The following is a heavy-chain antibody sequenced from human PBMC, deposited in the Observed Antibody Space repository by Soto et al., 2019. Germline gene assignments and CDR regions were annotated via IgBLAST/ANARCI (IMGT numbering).Heavy chain of an antibody. V-gene: IGHV4-4*03. CDR1: GGTTRSINW. J-gene: IGHJ6*02. CDR3: ARGKTDYYYGMDV. CDR2: IYHSGST. Sequence: PPETLSISYAVSGGTTRSINWRSWVRQPPGKGLEWIGEIYHSGSTNYNPSLKSRVTISVDKSKNQFSLKLSSVTAADTAVYYCARGKTDYYYGMDVWGQGTTVT.